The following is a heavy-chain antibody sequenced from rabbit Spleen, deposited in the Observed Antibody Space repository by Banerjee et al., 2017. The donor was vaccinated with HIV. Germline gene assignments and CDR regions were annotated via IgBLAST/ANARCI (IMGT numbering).Heavy chain of an antibody. V-gene: IGHV1S7*01. Sequence: QELKESGGGLVQPGGSLKLSCKASGFDFSSYYMSWVRQAPGKGLEWIGYIDPVFGSAYYASWVNGRFSISRENTQNTVSLQLNSLTAADTATYFCVRDRADIGGNYGPYYFDFWGPGTLVTVS. CDR1: GFDFSSYY. CDR2: IDPVFGSA. CDR3: VRDRADIGGNYGPYYFDF. D-gene: IGHD1-1*01. J-gene: IGHJ4*01.